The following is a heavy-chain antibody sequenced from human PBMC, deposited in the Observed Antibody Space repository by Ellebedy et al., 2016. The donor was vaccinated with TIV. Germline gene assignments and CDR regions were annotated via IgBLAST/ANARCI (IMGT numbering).Heavy chain of an antibody. D-gene: IGHD3-10*01. CDR3: APSEDYYYYYGMDV. CDR2: ISYDGSNK. V-gene: IGHV3-30*03. CDR1: GFTFSSYG. J-gene: IGHJ6*02. Sequence: GGSLRLXXAASGFTFSSYGMHWVRQAPGKGLEWVAVISYDGSNKYYADSVKGRFTISRDNSKNTLYLQMNSLRAEDTAVYYCAPSEDYYYYYGMDVWGQGTTVTVSS.